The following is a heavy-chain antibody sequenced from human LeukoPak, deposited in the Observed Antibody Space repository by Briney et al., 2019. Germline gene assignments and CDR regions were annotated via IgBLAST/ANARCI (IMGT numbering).Heavy chain of an antibody. J-gene: IGHJ4*02. Sequence: GGSLRLSCAASGFTFSSYGMHWVRQAPGKGLEWVAVISYDGSNKYYADSVKGRFTISRDNSKNTLYLQMNSLRAEDMAVYYCAKDQVNHDSSGPLDYWGQGTLVTVSS. V-gene: IGHV3-30*18. D-gene: IGHD3-22*01. CDR2: ISYDGSNK. CDR3: AKDQVNHDSSGPLDY. CDR1: GFTFSSYG.